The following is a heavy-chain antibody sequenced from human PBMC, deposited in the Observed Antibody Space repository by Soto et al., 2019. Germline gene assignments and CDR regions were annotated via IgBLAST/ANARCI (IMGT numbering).Heavy chain of an antibody. V-gene: IGHV3-23*01. CDR3: ASTLGTLSGVEYFQH. J-gene: IGHJ1*01. CDR2: IINSGGTT. CDR1: GFTFSSYS. Sequence: PGGSLRLSCAASGFTFSSYSMNWVRQAPGKGLEWVSSIINSGGTTYYVDSVKGRFTISRDNSRNTLYLQITSLRAEDTAVYYCASTLGTLSGVEYFQHWGQGTLVTVSS. D-gene: IGHD7-27*01.